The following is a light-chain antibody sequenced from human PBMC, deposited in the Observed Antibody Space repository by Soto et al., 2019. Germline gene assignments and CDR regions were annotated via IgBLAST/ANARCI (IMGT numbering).Light chain of an antibody. CDR1: QGSSSY. CDR3: QQFNSYPRVT. V-gene: IGKV1-9*01. Sequence: DIQLTQSPSFLSASVGDRVSITCRASQGSSSYLAWYQQRPGKAPKLLIYGASTLQSGVPSRFSGSGSGTEFTLTIISLQPEDSATYYSQQFNSYPRVTFGGGTKVVIK. J-gene: IGKJ4*01. CDR2: GAS.